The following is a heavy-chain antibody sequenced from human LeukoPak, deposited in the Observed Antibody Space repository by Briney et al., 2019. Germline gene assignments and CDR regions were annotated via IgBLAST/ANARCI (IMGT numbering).Heavy chain of an antibody. CDR3: ARDWASYQLPYYYYYGMDV. Sequence: ASVKVSCKASGYTFTSYYMHWVRQAPGQGLEWMGIINPSGGSTSYAQKFQGRVTMTRDTSTSTVYMELSSLRSEDTAVYYCARDWASYQLPYYYYYGMDVWGQGTTVTVSS. V-gene: IGHV1-46*01. CDR1: GYTFTSYY. J-gene: IGHJ6*02. CDR2: INPSGGST. D-gene: IGHD2-2*01.